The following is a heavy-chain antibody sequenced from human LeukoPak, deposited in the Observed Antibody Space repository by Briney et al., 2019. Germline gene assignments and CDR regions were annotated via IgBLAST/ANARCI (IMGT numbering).Heavy chain of an antibody. D-gene: IGHD2-2*01. CDR1: GSTFSSYA. V-gene: IGHV3-23*01. CDR3: AREARYCNSSSCDYFDY. J-gene: IGHJ4*02. Sequence: GGSLRLSCAASGSTFSSYAMSWVRQAPGKGLEWVSAISGSGGSTYYADSVKGRFTISRDNSKNTLYLQMNSLRAEDTAVYYRAREARYCNSSSCDYFDYWGQGTLVTVSS. CDR2: ISGSGGST.